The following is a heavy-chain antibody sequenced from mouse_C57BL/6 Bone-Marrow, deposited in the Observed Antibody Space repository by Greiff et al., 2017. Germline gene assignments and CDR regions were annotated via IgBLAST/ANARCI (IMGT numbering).Heavy chain of an antibody. CDR2: LYPSDSET. V-gene: IGHV1-61*01. CDR1: GYPFTSYW. CDR3: ARYRDGGGAY. Sequence: QVQLQQPVAELVRPGSSVKLSCKASGYPFTSYWMVCVMQRPGQGLEWIGNLYPSDSETHYNQTFKDKATLTVDKSASTAYMQLSSLTSEDSAVYYCARYRDGGGAYWGQGALVTVSA. D-gene: IGHD1-1*02. J-gene: IGHJ3*01.